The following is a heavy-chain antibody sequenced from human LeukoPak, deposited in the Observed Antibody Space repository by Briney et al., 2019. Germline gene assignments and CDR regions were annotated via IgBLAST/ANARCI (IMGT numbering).Heavy chain of an antibody. J-gene: IGHJ4*02. CDR2: IIPIFGTA. D-gene: IGHD4/OR15-4a*01. CDR1: GGTFSSYA. Sequence: ASVKVSCTASGGTFSSYAISWVRQAPGQGLEWMGGIIPIFGTANYAQKCQGRVTINTDESTSTAYMELSSLRSEDTAVYYCARDFSEYGAHQGVSMDYWGQGTLVTVSS. CDR3: ARDFSEYGAHQGVSMDY. V-gene: IGHV1-69*05.